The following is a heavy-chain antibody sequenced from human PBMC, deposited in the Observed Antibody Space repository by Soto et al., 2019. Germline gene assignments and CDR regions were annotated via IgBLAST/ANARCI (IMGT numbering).Heavy chain of an antibody. D-gene: IGHD1-26*01. V-gene: IGHV1-46*01. CDR1: GYTFTSYY. CDR3: ARDELENWFDP. Sequence: ASVKVSCKASGYTFTSYYMHWVRQAPGQGLEWMGIINPSGGSTSYAQKFQGRVTMTRDTSTSTVYMGLSSLRSEDTAVYYGARDELENWFDPWGQGTLVTVSS. J-gene: IGHJ5*02. CDR2: INPSGGST.